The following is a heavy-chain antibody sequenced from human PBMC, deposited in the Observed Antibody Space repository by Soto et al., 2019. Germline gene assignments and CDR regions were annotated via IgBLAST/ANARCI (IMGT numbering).Heavy chain of an antibody. CDR2: IGGSAESA. CDR1: GFTFSTYA. Sequence: EVQLSESGGGLVQPGGSLRVSCAASGFTFSTYAMSWVRQAPGKGLEWVSAIGGSAESAYYGDSVKGRFTISRDNSTNTVYLQMNSLRAEDTAVYYCAVHCSTSSCSYWGQGTLVTVSS. CDR3: AVHCSTSSCSY. D-gene: IGHD2-2*01. V-gene: IGHV3-23*01. J-gene: IGHJ4*02.